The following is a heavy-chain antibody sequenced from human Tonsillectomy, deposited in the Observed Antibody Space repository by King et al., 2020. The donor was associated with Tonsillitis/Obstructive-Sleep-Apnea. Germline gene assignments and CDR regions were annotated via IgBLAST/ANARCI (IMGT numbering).Heavy chain of an antibody. J-gene: IGHJ6*02. CDR2: IDPSDSYV. D-gene: IGHD5-18*01. V-gene: IGHV5-10-1*03. Sequence: VQLVESGAEVKKPGESLRISCTGSGYGFPSYWITWVRQMPGKGLEWMGRIDPSDSYVNFGPSFQGHVTISVDKSINTAYLKWASLKASDTAVYYCARLVDTAMNSDHFYGMDVWGQGTTVTVSS. CDR3: ARLVDTAMNSDHFYGMDV. CDR1: GYGFPSYW.